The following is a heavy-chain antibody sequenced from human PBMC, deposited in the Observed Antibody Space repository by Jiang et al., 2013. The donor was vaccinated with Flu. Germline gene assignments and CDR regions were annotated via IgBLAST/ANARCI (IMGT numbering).Heavy chain of an antibody. D-gene: IGHD6-19*01. V-gene: IGHV3-23*01. CDR2: ISGSGDST. Sequence: VQLLESGGGLVQPGGSLRLSCAASRFTFSSFAMTWVRQAPGKGLEWVSGISGSGDSTYYADSVKGRFTISRDNSKNTLYLQMNSLRAEDTAVYYCAKDDYSSPAYYFDCWGQGTLVTVSS. CDR3: AKDDYSSPAYYFDC. CDR1: RFTFSSFA. J-gene: IGHJ4*02.